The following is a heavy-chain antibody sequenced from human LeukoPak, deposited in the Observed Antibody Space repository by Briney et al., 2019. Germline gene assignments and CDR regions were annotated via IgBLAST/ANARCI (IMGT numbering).Heavy chain of an antibody. CDR2: IYLGDSDT. D-gene: IGHD3-10*01. Sequence: GESLKISCKGSGCSFTSYWIGWVRQMPGKGLEWMGIIYLGDSDTRYSPSFQGQVTISADKSITTAYLQWSSLKASDTAIYYCARVNLEYYYGSGRLIKYYYYCMDVWGKGTTVTISS. CDR1: GCSFTSYW. J-gene: IGHJ6*03. V-gene: IGHV5-51*01. CDR3: ARVNLEYYYGSGRLIKYYYYCMDV.